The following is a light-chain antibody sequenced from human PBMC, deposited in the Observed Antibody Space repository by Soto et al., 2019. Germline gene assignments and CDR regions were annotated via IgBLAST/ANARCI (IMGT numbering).Light chain of an antibody. V-gene: IGKV1-39*01. CDR2: AAC. Sequence: DIQMTQSPSSLSASIGDRVTITCRAGQSISSHLTWYQQKPGKAPKLLIYAACSLQVGVPSRFSGSASGTDFTLTISSLQPEDFATYYCQQSHSKPYTFGQGTKVEI. CDR1: QSISSH. CDR3: QQSHSKPYT. J-gene: IGKJ2*01.